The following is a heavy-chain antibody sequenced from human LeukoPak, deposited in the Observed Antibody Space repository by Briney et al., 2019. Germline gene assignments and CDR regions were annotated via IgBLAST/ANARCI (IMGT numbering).Heavy chain of an antibody. CDR3: ARDRYPHAFDI. Sequence: GGSLRLSCAASGFTFNNYGMSWVRQAPGKGLEWVSSISSSSSYIYYADSVKGRFTISRDNAKNSLYLQMNSLRAEDTAVYYCARDRYPHAFDIWGQGTMVTVSS. CDR2: ISSSSSYI. J-gene: IGHJ3*02. V-gene: IGHV3-21*01. D-gene: IGHD1-14*01. CDR1: GFTFNNYG.